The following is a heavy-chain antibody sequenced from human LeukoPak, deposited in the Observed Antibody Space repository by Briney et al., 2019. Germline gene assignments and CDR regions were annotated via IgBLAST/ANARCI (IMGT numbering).Heavy chain of an antibody. CDR2: IYSGGST. CDR1: GFTVSSNY. D-gene: IGHD2-21*02. Sequence: GGSLRLSCAASGFTVSSNYMSWVRQAPGKGLEWVSVIYSGGSTYYADSVKGRFTISRDNSKNTLYIQMNSLRAEDTAVYYCARDTRGDCYLILDYWGQGTLVTVSS. V-gene: IGHV3-66*01. CDR3: ARDTRGDCYLILDY. J-gene: IGHJ4*02.